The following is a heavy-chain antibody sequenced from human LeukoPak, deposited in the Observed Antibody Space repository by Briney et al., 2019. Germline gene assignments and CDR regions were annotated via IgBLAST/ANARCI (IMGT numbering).Heavy chain of an antibody. V-gene: IGHV3-23*01. J-gene: IGHJ6*03. CDR2: ISGSGGST. D-gene: IGHD3-10*01. Sequence: GGSLRLSCAASGFTFSSYAMSWVRQAPGKGLEWVSAISGSGGSTYYADSVKGRFTISRDNSKNTLYLQMNSLRAEDTAVYYCAQLGGYYGSGGYSPSLYYYYYMDVWGKGTTVTVSS. CDR3: AQLGGYYGSGGYSPSLYYYYYMDV. CDR1: GFTFSSYA.